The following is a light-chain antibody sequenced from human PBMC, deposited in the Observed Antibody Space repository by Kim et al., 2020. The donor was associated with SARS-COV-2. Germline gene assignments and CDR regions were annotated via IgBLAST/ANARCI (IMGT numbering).Light chain of an antibody. V-gene: IGLV2-23*02. CDR2: EVS. CDR1: RSDVGNSNL. CDR3: CSYAGSSTFVV. J-gene: IGLJ2*01. Sequence: QSITLSCTGTRSDVGNSNLVSWYRQRPGKAPKLIIFEVSKRPSGVSDRFSGSKSGDTASLTISGLQAEDEGDYYCCSYAGSSTFVVFGGGTQLTVL.